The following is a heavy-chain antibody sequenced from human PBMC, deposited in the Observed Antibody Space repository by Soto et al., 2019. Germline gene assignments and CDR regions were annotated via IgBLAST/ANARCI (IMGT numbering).Heavy chain of an antibody. CDR3: ARHRRYCSSTSCRLFDY. Sequence: GGSLRLSCAASGFTFSSYAMSWVRQAPGKGLEWVSAISGSGASTSYADSVKGRFTIFRDNSKNTLYLHVNSLRAEDTAVYYCARHRRYCSSTSCRLFDYWGQGTLVTVSS. V-gene: IGHV3-23*01. CDR1: GFTFSSYA. J-gene: IGHJ4*02. D-gene: IGHD2-2*01. CDR2: ISGSGAST.